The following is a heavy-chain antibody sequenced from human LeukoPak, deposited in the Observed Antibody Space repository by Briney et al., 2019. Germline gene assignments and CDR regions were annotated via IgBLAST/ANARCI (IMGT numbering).Heavy chain of an antibody. V-gene: IGHV3-30-3*01. J-gene: IGHJ4*02. D-gene: IGHD5-18*01. CDR1: GFTFSSYA. CDR3: ARDRDHSYGLNSFDY. Sequence: GGSLRLSCAASGFTFSSYAMHWVRQAPGKGLEWVAVISYDGSNKYYADSVKGRFTISRDNSKNTLYLQMNSLRAEDTAEYYCARDRDHSYGLNSFDYWGQGTLVTVSS. CDR2: ISYDGSNK.